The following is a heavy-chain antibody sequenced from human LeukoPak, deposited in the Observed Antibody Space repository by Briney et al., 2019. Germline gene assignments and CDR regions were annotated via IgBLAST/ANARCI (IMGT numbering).Heavy chain of an antibody. D-gene: IGHD2-2*01. V-gene: IGHV1-69*01. CDR1: GGTFSSYA. Sequence: ASVKVSCKASGGTFSSYAISWVRQAPGQGLEWMGGLKPSFGTANYAQKFQGRVTITADESTRAAYMELSSLRSDDTAVYYCARVQSDWPIASCHDKGFFDYWGQGTLVTVSS. CDR2: LKPSFGTA. J-gene: IGHJ4*02. CDR3: ARVQSDWPIASCHDKGFFDY.